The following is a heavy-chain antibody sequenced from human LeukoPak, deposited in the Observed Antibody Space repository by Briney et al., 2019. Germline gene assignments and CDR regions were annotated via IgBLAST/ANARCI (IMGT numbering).Heavy chain of an antibody. CDR2: FSYRGTT. J-gene: IGHJ4*02. V-gene: IGHV4-39*01. CDR3: ARHRGFYDSSGYFLPFCFDC. D-gene: IGHD3-22*01. CDR1: GGSISSSSYH. Sequence: LETLSLTCTVSGGSISSSSYHWGWIRQPPGKGLEWIGTFSYRGTTYYNPSLKSRVTISIDTSKNQFSLKLTSVTAADTAEYYCARHRGFYDSSGYFLPFCFDCWGQGTLVSVSP.